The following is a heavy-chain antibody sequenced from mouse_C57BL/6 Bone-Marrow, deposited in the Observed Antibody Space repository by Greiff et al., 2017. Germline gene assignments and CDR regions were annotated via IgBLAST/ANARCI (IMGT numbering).Heavy chain of an antibody. V-gene: IGHV3-6*01. CDR2: ISYDGSN. Sequence: EVQLQESGPGLVKPSQSLSLTCSVTGYSITSGYYWNWIRQFPGNKLEWMGYISYDGSNNYNPSLKDRISITRDASKNQFFLKLNSVTTEDTATYYCAREAGFDYWGQGTTLTVSS. CDR1: GYSITSGYY. J-gene: IGHJ2*01. CDR3: AREAGFDY.